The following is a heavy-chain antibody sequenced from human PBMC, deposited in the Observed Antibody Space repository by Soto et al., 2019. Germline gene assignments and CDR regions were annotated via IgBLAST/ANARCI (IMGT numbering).Heavy chain of an antibody. J-gene: IGHJ6*02. CDR1: GFTFTTYS. Sequence: ESGGGLVMPGGSLRLSCAASGFTFTTYSLTWVRQAPGKGLEWVASIGSSSNYIYYADSVKGRFTISRDNAKNSLFLQMNSLRAEDTAVYYRATLTYCSSASCPNYYYVMDVWGQGTTVTVSS. V-gene: IGHV3-21*06. D-gene: IGHD2-2*01. CDR3: ATLTYCSSASCPNYYYVMDV. CDR2: IGSSSNYI.